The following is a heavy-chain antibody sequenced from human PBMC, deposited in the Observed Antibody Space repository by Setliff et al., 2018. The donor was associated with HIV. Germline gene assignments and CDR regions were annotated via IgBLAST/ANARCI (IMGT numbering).Heavy chain of an antibody. Sequence: LRLSCAASGLTLSTYSMSWVRQAPGKGLEWVSAIDPTGTYTYYADAVKGRFTISRDNFRNTLSLQMNSLTAEDSAIYYCAKVDDGQCNTFNCRDFDYWGRGTLVTVSS. CDR3: AKVDDGQCNTFNCRDFDY. J-gene: IGHJ4*02. D-gene: IGHD1-1*01. V-gene: IGHV3-23*05. CDR2: IDPTGTYT. CDR1: GLTLSTYS.